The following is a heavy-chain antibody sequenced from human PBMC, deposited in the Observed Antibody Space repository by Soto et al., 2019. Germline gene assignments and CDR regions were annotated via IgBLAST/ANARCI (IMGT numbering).Heavy chain of an antibody. CDR1: GLTFSNYA. D-gene: IGHD3-22*01. CDR2: ISASGGST. Sequence: EVQLLESGGTLVQPGGSLRLSCAASGLTFSNYAMSWVRQAPGKGLEWVSAISASGGSTYYADSVKGRFTISRDNSKNTLYLQMNGLGADDTAVYYCTGRDTSASMRWGQGTLVTVSS. CDR3: TGRDTSASMR. J-gene: IGHJ4*02. V-gene: IGHV3-23*01.